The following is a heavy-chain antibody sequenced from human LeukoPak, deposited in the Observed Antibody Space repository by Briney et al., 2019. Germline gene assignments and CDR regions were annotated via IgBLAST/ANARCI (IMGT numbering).Heavy chain of an antibody. CDR1: GGSISSGSYY. V-gene: IGHV4-61*02. CDR2: IYTSGST. CDR3: ARYSSTGYDAFDI. J-gene: IGHJ3*02. D-gene: IGHD6-13*01. Sequence: SETLSLTCTVSGGSISSGSYYWSWIRQPAGKGLEWVGRIYTSGSTNYNPSLKSRVTISVDTSKNQFSLKLSSVTAADTAVYYCARYSSTGYDAFDIWGQGTMVTVSS.